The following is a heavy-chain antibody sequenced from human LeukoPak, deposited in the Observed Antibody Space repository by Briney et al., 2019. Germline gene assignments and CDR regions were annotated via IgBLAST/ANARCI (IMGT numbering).Heavy chain of an antibody. V-gene: IGHV3-49*03. CDR2: IRSKAYGGTT. D-gene: IGHD3-10*01. CDR1: GFTFGDYA. J-gene: IGHJ4*02. CDR3: TRGRHSVWFGESYFDY. Sequence: GGSLRLSCTASGFTFGDYAMSRFRQAPGKGLEWVGFIRSKAYGGTTEYAASVKGRFTISRDDSKSIAYLQMNSLKTEDTAVYYCTRGRHSVWFGESYFDYWGQGTLVTVSS.